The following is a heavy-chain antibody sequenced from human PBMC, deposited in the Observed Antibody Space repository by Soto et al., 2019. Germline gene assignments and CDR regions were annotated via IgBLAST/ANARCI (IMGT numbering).Heavy chain of an antibody. V-gene: IGHV5-10-1*01. D-gene: IGHD3-22*01. Sequence: GESLKISCKGSGYSFAGYCITWVRQKPVKGLEWMGRIDPSDSQTYYSPSFRGHVTISVTKSITTVFLQWSSLRASDTAMYYCARQIYDSDTGPNFQYYFESWGQGTPVTVSS. CDR1: GYSFAGYC. J-gene: IGHJ4*02. CDR2: IDPSDSQT. CDR3: ARQIYDSDTGPNFQYYFES.